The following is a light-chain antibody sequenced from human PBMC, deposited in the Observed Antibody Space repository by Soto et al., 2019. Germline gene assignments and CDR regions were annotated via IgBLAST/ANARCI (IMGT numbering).Light chain of an antibody. Sequence: QSVLTQPASVSGSPGQSITVSCTGSSDDIGNFNLVSWYQQYPGKAPKLILYEVNKRPLGVSDRFSGSKSGNTASLTISGLQAEDEADYHCCSYAGSRWMFGGGTNLTVL. CDR3: CSYAGSRWM. CDR1: SDDIGNFNL. V-gene: IGLV2-23*02. CDR2: EVN. J-gene: IGLJ3*02.